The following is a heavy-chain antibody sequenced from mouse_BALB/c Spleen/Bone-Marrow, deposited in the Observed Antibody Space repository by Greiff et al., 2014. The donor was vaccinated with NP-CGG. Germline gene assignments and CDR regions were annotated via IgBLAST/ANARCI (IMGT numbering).Heavy chain of an antibody. CDR2: INYSGGT. V-gene: IGHV3-8*02. D-gene: IGHD1-2*01. CDR3: VRDYYGP. Sequence: EVKVEESGPSLVKPSQTLSLTCSVTGDSITSGYWNWIRKFPGNKLEYMGYINYSGGTYYNPSLKSRISITRDTSKNQCYLQLNSVTTEDTATYYCVRDYYGPWGQGTTLTVSS. CDR1: GDSITSGY. J-gene: IGHJ2*01.